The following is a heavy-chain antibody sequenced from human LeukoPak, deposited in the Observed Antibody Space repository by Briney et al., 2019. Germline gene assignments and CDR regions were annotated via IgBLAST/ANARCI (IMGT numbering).Heavy chain of an antibody. V-gene: IGHV3-48*01. J-gene: IGHJ4*02. CDR2: ISSSGSTI. Sequence: GGSLRLSCAASGLTFSRYSMLWVRQAPGKGLQWVSYISSSGSTIYYADPVQGRFTISRDNARNALFLQMSNLGVDDTAVYYCARGSFHYYPFFWGQGSLVTVSS. CDR3: ARGSFHYYPFF. CDR1: GLTFSRYS. D-gene: IGHD3-10*01.